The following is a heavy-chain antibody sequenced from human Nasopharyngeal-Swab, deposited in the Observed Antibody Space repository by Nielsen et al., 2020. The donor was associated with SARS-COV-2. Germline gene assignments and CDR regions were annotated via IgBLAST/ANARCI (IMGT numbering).Heavy chain of an antibody. CDR1: GGSISSGGYY. CDR2: IYYSGST. J-gene: IGHJ4*02. CDR3: ARVDDSSGYVGY. D-gene: IGHD3-22*01. V-gene: IGHV4-31*03. Sequence: SETLSLTCTVSGGSISSGGYYWSWIRQHPGKGLEWIGYIYYSGSTNYNPSLKSRVTISVDKSKNQFSLKLSSVTAADTAVYYCARVDDSSGYVGYWGQGTLVTVSS.